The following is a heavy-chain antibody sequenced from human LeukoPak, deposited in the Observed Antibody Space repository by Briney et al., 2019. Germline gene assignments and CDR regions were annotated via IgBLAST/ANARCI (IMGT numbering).Heavy chain of an antibody. CDR3: ASGLKYDFWSGNKFDY. V-gene: IGHV1-69*01. D-gene: IGHD3-3*01. CDR2: IIPIFGTA. Sequence: SVKVSCKASGGTFSSYAISWVRQAPGQGLEWMGGIIPIFGTANYAQKFQGRVTITADESTSTAYMGLSSLRSEDTAVYYCASGLKYDFWSGNKFDYWGQGTLVTVSS. CDR1: GGTFSSYA. J-gene: IGHJ4*02.